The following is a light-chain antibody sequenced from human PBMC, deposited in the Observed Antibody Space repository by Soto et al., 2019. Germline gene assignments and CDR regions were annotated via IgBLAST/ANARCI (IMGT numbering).Light chain of an antibody. V-gene: IGKV3-15*01. CDR3: QQYNYWPLYT. J-gene: IGKJ2*01. Sequence: EIVMMQSPTTLSVSPGEGATLSCRASQSLSSNLAWYQQKPGQSPRLLIYGASTRASGIPARFSGSGSGTEFTLTISSLESEDFAVYYCQQYNYWPLYTFGQGTKLEIK. CDR1: QSLSSN. CDR2: GAS.